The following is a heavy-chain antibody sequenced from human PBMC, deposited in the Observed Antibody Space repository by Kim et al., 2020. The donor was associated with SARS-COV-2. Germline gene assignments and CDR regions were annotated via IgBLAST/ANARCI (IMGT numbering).Heavy chain of an antibody. Sequence: GGSLRLSCVGSGVTFSGYAMNWVRQVPGKGLEWVASIYSSGNHIYYADSVWGRFTISRDNAKNSVDLQMNNLRAEDTAIYYCARDGGSYHYKDWGQGTLV. CDR1: GVTFSGYA. D-gene: IGHD1-26*01. CDR2: IYSSGNHI. CDR3: ARDGGSYHYKD. J-gene: IGHJ4*02. V-gene: IGHV3-21*01.